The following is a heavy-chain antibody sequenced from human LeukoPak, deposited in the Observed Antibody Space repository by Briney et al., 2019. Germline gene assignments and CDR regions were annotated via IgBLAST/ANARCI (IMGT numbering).Heavy chain of an antibody. D-gene: IGHD3-9*01. CDR1: GGTFSSYA. CDR2: IIPIFGTA. V-gene: IGHV1-69*06. Sequence: ASVKVSCKASGGTFSSYAISWVRQAPGQGLEWMGGIIPIFGTANYAQKFQGRVTITADKSTSTAYMELSSLRSEDTAVYYCARGDDILTGYSDYWGQGTLVTVSS. J-gene: IGHJ4*02. CDR3: ARGDDILTGYSDY.